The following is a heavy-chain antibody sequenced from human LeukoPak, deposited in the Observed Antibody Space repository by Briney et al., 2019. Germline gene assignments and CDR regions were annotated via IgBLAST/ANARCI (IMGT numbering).Heavy chain of an antibody. D-gene: IGHD2-2*01. J-gene: IGHJ4*02. CDR1: GGSISSSIYY. V-gene: IGHV4-39*01. CDR2: IYYSGST. Sequence: SETLSLTCTVSGGSISSSIYYWGWIRQPPGKGLEWLGCIYYSGSTYYNPSLKSRVTISVDASKNQFSLKLSSVTAADTAVYYCARSQKGYCSSTSCYFGDTFDYWGQGTLVTVSS. CDR3: ARSQKGYCSSTSCYFGDTFDY.